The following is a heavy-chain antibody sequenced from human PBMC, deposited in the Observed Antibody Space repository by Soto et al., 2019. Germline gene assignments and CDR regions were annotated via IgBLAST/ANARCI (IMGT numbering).Heavy chain of an antibody. CDR1: GGTISSYA. D-gene: IGHD5-18*01. CDR2: ISSSGGST. CDR3: AKAPGKDTAMANFGY. Sequence: GGSLSLSCAASGGTISSYAMAWVSQDQGKGLEWVSAISSSGGSTYYADSVKGRFTISRDNSKNTLYLQMNSLRAEDTALYYCAKAPGKDTAMANFGYWGQGTLVTVSS. V-gene: IGHV3-23*01. J-gene: IGHJ4*02.